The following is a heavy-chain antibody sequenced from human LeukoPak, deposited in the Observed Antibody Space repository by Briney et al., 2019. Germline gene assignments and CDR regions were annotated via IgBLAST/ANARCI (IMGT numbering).Heavy chain of an antibody. CDR1: GGSISSYY. Sequence: PSGTLSLTCTVSGGSISSYYWSWIRQPPGKGLEWIGYIYYGGSTNYNPSLKSRVTISVDTSKNQFSLKLSSVTAADTAVYYCARERLHYDSSGVIEDNAFDIWGQGTMVTVSS. V-gene: IGHV4-59*01. D-gene: IGHD3-22*01. CDR3: ARERLHYDSSGVIEDNAFDI. CDR2: IYYGGST. J-gene: IGHJ3*02.